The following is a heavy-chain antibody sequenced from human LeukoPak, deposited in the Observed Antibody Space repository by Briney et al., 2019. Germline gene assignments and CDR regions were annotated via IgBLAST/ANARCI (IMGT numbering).Heavy chain of an antibody. J-gene: IGHJ5*02. CDR1: GYTFTGYY. V-gene: IGHV1-2*02. D-gene: IGHD1-1*01. CDR3: ARVKYNWEGSYNWFDP. CDR2: INPNSGGT. Sequence: ASVKVSCKASGYTFTGYYMHWVRQAPGQGLEWMGWINPNSGGTNYAQKFQGRVTMTRDTSISTAYMELSSLRSEDTAVYYCARVKYNWEGSYNWFDPWGQGTLVTVSS.